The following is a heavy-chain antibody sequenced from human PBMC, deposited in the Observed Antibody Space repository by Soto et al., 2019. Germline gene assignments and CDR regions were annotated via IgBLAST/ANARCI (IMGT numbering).Heavy chain of an antibody. V-gene: IGHV4-34*01. CDR2: INHSGST. CDR1: GGSFSGYY. J-gene: IGHJ6*02. Sequence: QVQLQQWGAGLLKPSETLSLTCAVYGGSFSGYYWSWIRQPPGKGLEWIGEINHSGSTNYNPSLKSRVTISVDTSKNQFSLKLSSVTAADTAVYYCARVKYYDFWSGYYYYYGMDVWGQGTTVTVSS. D-gene: IGHD3-3*01. CDR3: ARVKYYDFWSGYYYYYGMDV.